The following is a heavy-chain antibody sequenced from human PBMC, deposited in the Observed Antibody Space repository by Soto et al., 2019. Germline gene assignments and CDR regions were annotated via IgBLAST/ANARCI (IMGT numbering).Heavy chain of an antibody. J-gene: IGHJ4*02. Sequence: QVQLVQSGAEVKKPGSSVKVSCKASGGTFSSYAISWVRQAPGQGLEWMGGIIPIFGTANYAQKFQGRVTITADESTSSAYMELSSLRSEDTAVYYCARGEGDYDFWSGYFGYWGQGTLVTVSS. D-gene: IGHD3-3*01. CDR2: IIPIFGTA. CDR3: ARGEGDYDFWSGYFGY. V-gene: IGHV1-69*01. CDR1: GGTFSSYA.